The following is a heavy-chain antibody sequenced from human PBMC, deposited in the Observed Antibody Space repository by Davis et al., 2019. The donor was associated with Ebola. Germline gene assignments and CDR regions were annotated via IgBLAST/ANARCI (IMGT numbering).Heavy chain of an antibody. V-gene: IGHV1-2*04. CDR2: INPNSGGT. Sequence: ASVKVSCKASGYTFTGYYMHWVRQAPGQGLEWMGWINPNSGGTNYAQKFQGWVTMTGDTSISTAYMELSRLRSDDTAVYYCARDFLAAAGTGVGYWGQGTLVTVSS. CDR1: GYTFTGYY. D-gene: IGHD6-13*01. CDR3: ARDFLAAAGTGVGY. J-gene: IGHJ4*02.